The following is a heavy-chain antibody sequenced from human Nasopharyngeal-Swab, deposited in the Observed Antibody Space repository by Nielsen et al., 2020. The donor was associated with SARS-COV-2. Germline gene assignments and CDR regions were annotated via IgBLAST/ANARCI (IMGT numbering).Heavy chain of an antibody. Sequence: SVKVSCKASGYTFTGYYMHWVRQAPGQGLEWMGRIIPILGIANYAQKFQGRVTITADKSTSTAYMELSSLRSEDTAVYYCARGNRITMVRGVPYYYYGMDVWGQGTTVTVSS. CDR2: IIPILGIA. CDR1: GYTFTGYY. J-gene: IGHJ6*02. D-gene: IGHD3-10*01. V-gene: IGHV1-69*10. CDR3: ARGNRITMVRGVPYYYYGMDV.